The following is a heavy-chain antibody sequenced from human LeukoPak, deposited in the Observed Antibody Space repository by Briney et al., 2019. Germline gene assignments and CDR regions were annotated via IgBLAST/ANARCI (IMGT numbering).Heavy chain of an antibody. D-gene: IGHD7-27*01. CDR1: GYTFTSFD. Sequence: ASVKVSCKASGYTFTSFDFNWVRQATGQGLEWMGWMKSNNGHTGYAQKFQGRVTKTRDTSISTAYMELSSLTFEDTAVYYCARGPPNWGMVGYWGQGTLVTVSS. CDR3: ARGPPNWGMVGY. CDR2: MKSNNGHT. V-gene: IGHV1-8*01. J-gene: IGHJ4*02.